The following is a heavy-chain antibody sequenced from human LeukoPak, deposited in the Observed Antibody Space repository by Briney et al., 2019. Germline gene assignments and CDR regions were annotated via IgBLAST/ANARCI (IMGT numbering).Heavy chain of an antibody. CDR1: GFTFSSYG. J-gene: IGHJ4*02. V-gene: IGHV3-33*06. Sequence: GGSLRLSCAASGFTFSSYGMHWVRQAPGKGLEWVAVIWYDGTDEYYADSVKGRFTVSRDNSKKTLYLQMNSLRAEDTAVYYCAKDTTTTRRGFVYWGQGTLATVSS. CDR2: IWYDGTDE. D-gene: IGHD3-10*01. CDR3: AKDTTTTRRGFVY.